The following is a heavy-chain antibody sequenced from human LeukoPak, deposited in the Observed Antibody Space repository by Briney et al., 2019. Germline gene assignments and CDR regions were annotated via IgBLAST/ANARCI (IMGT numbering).Heavy chain of an antibody. CDR2: ITAYNGNR. V-gene: IGHV1-18*01. CDR3: ARDNDKVVDH. CDR1: GYTFSNYG. Sequence: GASVKVSCKTSGYTFSNYGISWVRQAPGQGLEWMGWITAYNGNRLYAQRFQGRIILTTDTSTSTSYMELRSLEYDGTAIYYCARDNDKVVDHWGQGTLVTVSS. J-gene: IGHJ4*01. D-gene: IGHD1-1*01.